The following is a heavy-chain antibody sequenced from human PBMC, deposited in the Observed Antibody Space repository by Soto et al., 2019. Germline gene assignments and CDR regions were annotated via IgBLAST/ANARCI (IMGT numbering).Heavy chain of an antibody. Sequence: SEALSLICTVSGGSITSYYWSWIRQPPGKGLEWIGYIYYSGSTNYNPSLKSRVTISVDTSKNQFSLKLSSVTAADTAVYYCAIGGAAVARGWFDPWGQGTPATVSS. J-gene: IGHJ5*02. CDR3: AIGGAAVARGWFDP. D-gene: IGHD6-13*01. CDR1: GGSITSYY. V-gene: IGHV4-59*01. CDR2: IYYSGST.